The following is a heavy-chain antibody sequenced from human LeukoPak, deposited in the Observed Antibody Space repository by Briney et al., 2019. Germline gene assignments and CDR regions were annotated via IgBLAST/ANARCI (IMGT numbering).Heavy chain of an antibody. J-gene: IGHJ6*02. D-gene: IGHD3-16*01. V-gene: IGHV3-33*08. Sequence: GGSLRLSCAASGFMFSSNWMSWVRLAPGKGLEWVAVIWYDGSNKYYADSVKGRFTISRDNSKNTLYLQMNSLRAEDTAVYYCARAGGKHYGMDVWGQGTTVTVSS. CDR3: ARAGGKHYGMDV. CDR1: GFMFSSNW. CDR2: IWYDGSNK.